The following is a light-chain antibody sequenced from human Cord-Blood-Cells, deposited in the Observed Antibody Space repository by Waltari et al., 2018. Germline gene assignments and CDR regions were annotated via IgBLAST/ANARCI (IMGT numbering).Light chain of an antibody. J-gene: IGKJ5*01. V-gene: IGKV1-39*01. CDR2: AAS. CDR1: QSISSY. Sequence: DIHMTQSPPSLSPSVGHRDPITCRASQSISSYLNWDQQKPGKAPKLLIYAASSLQSGVPSRFSGSGSGTDLNLTSSSLQPEDLATYYCQQSYSTPITFGQGTRLEIK. CDR3: QQSYSTPIT.